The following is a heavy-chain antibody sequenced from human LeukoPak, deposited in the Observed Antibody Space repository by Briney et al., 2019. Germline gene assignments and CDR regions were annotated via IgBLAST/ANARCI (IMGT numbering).Heavy chain of an antibody. V-gene: IGHV4-39*07. J-gene: IGHJ3*02. CDR2: IYYSGST. D-gene: IGHD2-15*01. CDR3: ARIACSGGSCYSQRGAFDI. Sequence: SETLSLTCTVSGGSISSSSSYWGWIRQPPGKGLEWIGSIYYSGSTYYNPSLKSRVTISVDTSKNHFSLKLTSVTAADTAVYYCARIACSGGSCYSQRGAFDIWGQGTMVTVSS. CDR1: GGSISSSSSY.